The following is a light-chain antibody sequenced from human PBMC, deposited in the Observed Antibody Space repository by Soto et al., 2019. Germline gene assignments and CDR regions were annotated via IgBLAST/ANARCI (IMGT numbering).Light chain of an antibody. CDR3: TLYTSENAYV. J-gene: IGLJ1*01. CDR2: EVS. Sequence: QSALTQPPSVSGAPGQSVTISCTGTSTDFVSYNRVSWYQQPPGTAPKLSIYEVSKRPSGVPDRFSGSKSGNTASLTISALQAADEADYYCTLYTSENAYVFGNGTKVTVL. V-gene: IGLV2-18*01. CDR1: STDFVSYNR.